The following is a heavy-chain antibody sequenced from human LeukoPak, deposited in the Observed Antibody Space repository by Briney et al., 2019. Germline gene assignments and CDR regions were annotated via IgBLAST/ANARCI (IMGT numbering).Heavy chain of an antibody. V-gene: IGHV4-61*08. D-gene: IGHD3-9*01. CDR3: ASTRYFDWLRASYYFDY. Sequence: SQTLSLTCTVSGGSISSGDYYWSWIRQPPGKGLEWIGYIYYSGSTNYNPSLKSRVTISVDTSKNQFSLKLSSVTAADTAVYYCASTRYFDWLRASYYFDYWGQGTLVTVSS. J-gene: IGHJ4*02. CDR2: IYYSGST. CDR1: GGSISSGDYY.